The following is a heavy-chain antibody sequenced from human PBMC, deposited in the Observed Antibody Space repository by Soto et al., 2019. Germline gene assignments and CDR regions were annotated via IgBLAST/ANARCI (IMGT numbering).Heavy chain of an antibody. J-gene: IGHJ4*02. Sequence: SETLSLTCTVSGGSISSYYWSWIRQPPGKGLEWIGYIYYSGSTNYNPSLKSRVTISVDTSKNQFSLKLSSVTAADTAVYYCARRNPNDYGDFSFDYWGQGTLVTVSS. CDR1: GGSISSYY. D-gene: IGHD4-17*01. CDR3: ARRNPNDYGDFSFDY. CDR2: IYYSGST. V-gene: IGHV4-59*08.